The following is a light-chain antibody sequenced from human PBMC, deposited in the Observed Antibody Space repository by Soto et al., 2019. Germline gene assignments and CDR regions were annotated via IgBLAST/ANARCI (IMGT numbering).Light chain of an antibody. J-gene: IGLJ2*01. V-gene: IGLV2-14*03. CDR3: NSRTSSSSLV. CDR1: SSDVGNYNY. CDR2: DVT. Sequence: QSALTQPASVSGSPGQSITISCTGTSSDVGNYNYVSWYQQHPGKAPKLMIYDVTKRPSGVSDRFSGSKSGSTSSLTISGLQAEDGADYYCNSRTSSSSLVFGGGTKLTVL.